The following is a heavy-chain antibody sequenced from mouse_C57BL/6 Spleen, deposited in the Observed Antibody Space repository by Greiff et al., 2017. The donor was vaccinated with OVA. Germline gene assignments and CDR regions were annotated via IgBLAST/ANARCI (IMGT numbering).Heavy chain of an antibody. CDR2: INPNNGGT. J-gene: IGHJ4*01. V-gene: IGHV1-26*01. D-gene: IGHD4-1*01. CDR1: GYTFTDYY. Sequence: VQLQQSGPELVKPGASVKISCKASGYTFTDYYMNWVKQSHGKSLEWIGDINPNNGGTSYNQKFKGKATLTVDKSSSTAYMELRSLTSEDSAVYYCARGWDDYAMDYWGQGTSVTVSS. CDR3: ARGWDDYAMDY.